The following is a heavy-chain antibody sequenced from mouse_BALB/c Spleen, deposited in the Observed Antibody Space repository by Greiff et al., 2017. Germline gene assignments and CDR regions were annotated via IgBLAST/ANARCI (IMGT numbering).Heavy chain of an antibody. CDR3: ARGGNYEEFAY. Sequence: QVQLQQSGPGLVAPSQSLSITCTVSGFSLTSYGVHWVRQPPGKGLEWLGVIWAGGSTNYNSALMSRLSISKDNSKSQVFLIMNSLQTDDTAMYYCARGGNYEEFAYWGQGTLVTVSA. D-gene: IGHD2-1*01. CDR2: IWAGGST. J-gene: IGHJ3*01. CDR1: GFSLTSYG. V-gene: IGHV2-9*02.